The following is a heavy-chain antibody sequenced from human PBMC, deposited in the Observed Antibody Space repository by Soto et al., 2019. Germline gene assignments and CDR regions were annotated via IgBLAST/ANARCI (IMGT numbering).Heavy chain of an antibody. CDR1: GYDFTTYG. D-gene: IGHD1-1*01. Sequence: QVHLVPSGAEVKKSGPSVKVSCKGSGYDFTTYGITWVRQAPGQGLEWMAWISAHNGNTDYAQKLQGRVTVTRDTSTSTAYMELRSVRSDDTAVYYCARGRYGDYWGQGALVTVSS. J-gene: IGHJ4*02. CDR2: ISAHNGNT. CDR3: ARGRYGDY. V-gene: IGHV1-18*01.